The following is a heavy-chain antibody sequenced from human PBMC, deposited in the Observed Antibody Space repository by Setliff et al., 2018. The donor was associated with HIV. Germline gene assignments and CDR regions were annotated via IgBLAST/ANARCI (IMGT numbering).Heavy chain of an antibody. CDR3: ARGLPDIVGATNDFFYYMDV. CDR2: VSPNSGAT. D-gene: IGHD1-26*01. CDR1: GYTFTDFF. Sequence: ASVKVSCKASGYTFTDFFIHWVRQAPGQGLEWLGWVSPNSGATNYAQNFHDRVTMTRDTSSSTVYMELSSLTSEDTAMYYCARGLPDIVGATNDFFYYMDVWGKGTTVTVSS. J-gene: IGHJ6*03. V-gene: IGHV1-2*02.